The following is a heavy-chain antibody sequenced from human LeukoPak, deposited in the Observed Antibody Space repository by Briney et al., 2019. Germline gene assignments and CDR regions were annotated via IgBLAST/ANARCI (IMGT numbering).Heavy chain of an antibody. CDR3: VKGRSGGSYGM. D-gene: IGHD1-26*01. V-gene: IGHV3-64D*09. Sequence: GGSLRLSCSASGFTFSNSGMHWVRHAPGKGLECVSAISSNGGSTYYADSVKGRFTISRDNSKNALYLQMSSLRAEDTAVYYCVKGRSGGSYGMWGQGTLLTVSS. CDR2: ISSNGGST. CDR1: GFTFSNSG. J-gene: IGHJ4*02.